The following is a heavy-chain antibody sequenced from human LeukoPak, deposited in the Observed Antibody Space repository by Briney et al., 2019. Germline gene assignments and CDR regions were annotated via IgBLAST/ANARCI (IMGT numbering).Heavy chain of an antibody. CDR1: GFTFSNYA. J-gene: IGHJ4*02. V-gene: IGHV3-23*01. D-gene: IGHD3-10*01. CDR3: AQPSTGSGSFYVADQ. CDR2: ISGSGFTT. Sequence: GGSLRLSCAASGFTFSNYAMSWFRQTPGKGLEWVSAISGSGFTTYFADSVRGRFTISRDNSKSTLYLQMDSLRAEDTALYCCAQPSTGSGSFYVADQWGQGTLVTVSS.